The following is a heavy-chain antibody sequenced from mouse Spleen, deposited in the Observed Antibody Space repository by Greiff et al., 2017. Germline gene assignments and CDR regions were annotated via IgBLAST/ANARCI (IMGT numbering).Heavy chain of an antibody. CDR1: GYSITSGYY. V-gene: IGHV3-6*01. Sequence: ESGPGLVKPSQSLSLTCSVPGYSITSGYYWNWIRQFPGNKLEWMGYISYDGSNNYNPSLKNRISITRDTSKNQFFLKLNSVTTEDTATYYCARFSSLYAMDYWGQGTSVTVSS. J-gene: IGHJ4*01. CDR3: ARFSSLYAMDY. CDR2: ISYDGSN. D-gene: IGHD1-1*01.